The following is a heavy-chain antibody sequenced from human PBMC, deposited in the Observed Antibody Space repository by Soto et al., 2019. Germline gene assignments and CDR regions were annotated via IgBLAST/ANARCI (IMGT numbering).Heavy chain of an antibody. V-gene: IGHV1-18*01. CDR3: AREGVAPYYYYGMDV. CDR2: ISTYNGDT. Sequence: GASVKVSCKASGYPFPRSGISWVRQAPGQRLEWMGWISTYNGDTNYAQTFQGRVTMTTDTSTSTVHMEVRSLRSDDTAVYYCAREGVAPYYYYGMDVWGQGTPVTVSS. CDR1: GYPFPRSG. J-gene: IGHJ6*02. D-gene: IGHD5-12*01.